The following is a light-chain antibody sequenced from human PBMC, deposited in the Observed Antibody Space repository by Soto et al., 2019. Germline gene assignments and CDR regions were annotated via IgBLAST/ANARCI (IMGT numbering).Light chain of an antibody. CDR2: DVG. J-gene: IGLJ1*01. CDR3: CSYAGTVAYV. V-gene: IGLV2-14*01. Sequence: QSVLTQPASVSGSPGQSITISCSGTSSDVGAYDRVSWYQQYTGKAPKLLVYDVGNRPSGVSNRFSGSKSGNTASVTISGLQAEDEADYFCCSYAGTVAYVFGTGTKVTVL. CDR1: SSDVGAYDR.